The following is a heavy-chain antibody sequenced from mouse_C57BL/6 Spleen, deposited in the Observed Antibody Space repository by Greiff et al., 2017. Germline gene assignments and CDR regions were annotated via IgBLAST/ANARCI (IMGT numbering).Heavy chain of an antibody. CDR1: GYSFTGYY. CDR3: ARFGDYDPLDY. Sequence: VQLQQSGPELVKPGASVKISCKASGYSFTGYYMNWVKQSPEKSLEWIGEINPSTGGTTYNQKFKAKATLTVDKSSSTAYMQLKSLTSEDSAVYYCARFGDYDPLDYWGQGTTLTVSS. D-gene: IGHD2-4*01. CDR2: INPSTGGT. V-gene: IGHV1-42*01. J-gene: IGHJ2*01.